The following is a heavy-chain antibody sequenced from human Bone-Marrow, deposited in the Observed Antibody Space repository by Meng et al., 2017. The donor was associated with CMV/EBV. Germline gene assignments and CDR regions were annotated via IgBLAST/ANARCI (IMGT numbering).Heavy chain of an antibody. J-gene: IGHJ3*02. V-gene: IGHV3-30*19. CDR3: ARGFLTVTNAFDI. CDR1: GFTFSSYG. CDR2: ISSDGSKE. Sequence: GESLKISCAASGFTFSSYGMHWVRQAPGKGLEWVAVISSDGSKEYYADSVKGRFTVSRDNSNNTLYLQMNSLRGEDTAVYYCARGFLTVTNAFDIWGQGTMVTVSS. D-gene: IGHD4-17*01.